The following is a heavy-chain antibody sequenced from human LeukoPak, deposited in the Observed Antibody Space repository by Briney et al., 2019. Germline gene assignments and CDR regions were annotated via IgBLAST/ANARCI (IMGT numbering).Heavy chain of an antibody. D-gene: IGHD3-9*01. J-gene: IGHJ5*02. CDR2: IYHSGST. V-gene: IGHV4-38-2*02. Sequence: SETLSLTCTVSGYSISSGYYWGWIRQPPGKGLEWIGSIYHSGSTYYNPSLKSRVTISVDTSKNQFSLKLSSVTAADTAVYYCARGSGYDILTGGGWFDPWGQGTLVTVSS. CDR3: ARGSGYDILTGGGWFDP. CDR1: GYSISSGYY.